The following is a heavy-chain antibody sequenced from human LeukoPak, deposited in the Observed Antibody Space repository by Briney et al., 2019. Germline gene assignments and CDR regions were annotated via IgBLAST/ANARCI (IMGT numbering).Heavy chain of an antibody. CDR2: INHSGST. CDR3: ARTYYYDSSGLYY. J-gene: IGHJ4*02. CDR1: GGSFSGYY. V-gene: IGHV4-34*01. Sequence: SETLSLTCAVYGGSFSGYYWSWIRQPPGKGLEWIGEINHSGSTNYNPSLKSRVTISVDTSKNQFSLKLSSVTAADTAVYYCARTYYYDSSGLYYWGQGTLVTVSS. D-gene: IGHD3-22*01.